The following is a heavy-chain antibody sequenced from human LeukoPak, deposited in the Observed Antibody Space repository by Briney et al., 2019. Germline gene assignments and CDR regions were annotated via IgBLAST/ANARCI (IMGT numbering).Heavy chain of an antibody. CDR2: INSDGSST. CDR1: GFTFSSYW. J-gene: IGHJ4*02. V-gene: IGHV3-74*01. Sequence: PGGSLRLSCAASGFTFSSYWMHWVRQAPGKGLVWVSRINSDGSSTSYADSVKGRFTISRDNAKNTLYLQMNSLRAEDTAVYYCAKGLSWLAAVDYWGQGTLVTVSS. CDR3: AKGLSWLAAVDY. D-gene: IGHD6-13*01.